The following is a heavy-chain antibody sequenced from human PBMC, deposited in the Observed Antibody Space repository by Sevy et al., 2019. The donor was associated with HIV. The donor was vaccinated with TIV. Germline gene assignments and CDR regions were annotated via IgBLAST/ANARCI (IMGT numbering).Heavy chain of an antibody. CDR2: IIPIFGTA. V-gene: IGHV1-69*13. Sequence: ASVKVSCKASGGTFSSYAISWVRQAPGQGLEWMGGIIPIFGTANYAQKFQGRVTITADESTSTAYMELGSLGSEDTAVYYCARESRNYDFWSGYPERPLAYGMDVWGQGTTVTVSS. J-gene: IGHJ6*02. CDR3: ARESRNYDFWSGYPERPLAYGMDV. D-gene: IGHD3-3*01. CDR1: GGTFSSYA.